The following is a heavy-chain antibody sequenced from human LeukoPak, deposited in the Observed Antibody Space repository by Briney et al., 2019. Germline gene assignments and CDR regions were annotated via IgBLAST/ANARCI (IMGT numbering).Heavy chain of an antibody. CDR1: GGSISTYC. V-gene: IGHV4-59*08. CDR3: ARHKSSGTYPLDY. J-gene: IGHJ4*02. D-gene: IGHD1-26*01. Sequence: SETLSLTCTASGGSISTYCWSWIRQPPGKGLEWIGHIYFSGSTNYYPSRKTRVTISVDTSKNQFTLKLSSVTAADTPVYYCARHKSSGTYPLDYWGQGSLVTVSS. CDR2: IYFSGST.